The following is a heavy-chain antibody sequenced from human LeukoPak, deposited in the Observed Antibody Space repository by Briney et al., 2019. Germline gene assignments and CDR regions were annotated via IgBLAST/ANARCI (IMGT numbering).Heavy chain of an antibody. CDR2: ISSSSSYI. CDR3: ARVGLCYYDSSGYIGY. J-gene: IGHJ4*02. Sequence: GGSLRLSCAASGFTFSTHNMNWVRQAPGKGLEWVSSISSSSSYIYYADSVKGRFTISRDNAKNSLYLQMNSLRAEDTAVYYCARVGLCYYDSSGYIGYWGQGTLVTVSS. D-gene: IGHD3-22*01. V-gene: IGHV3-21*01. CDR1: GFTFSTHN.